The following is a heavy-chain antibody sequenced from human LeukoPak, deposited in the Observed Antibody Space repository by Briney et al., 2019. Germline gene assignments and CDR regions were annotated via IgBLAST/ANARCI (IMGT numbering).Heavy chain of an antibody. CDR2: IYYSGST. CDR3: ARGASSWRASKDYYFDY. CDR1: GGSISSSRHY. D-gene: IGHD6-13*01. V-gene: IGHV4-39*01. Sequence: SETLSLTCTVSGGSISSSRHYWGWIHQPPGKGLEWIGSIYYSGSTFYNPSLRSRVTISVDTSKNQFSLKLSSVTAADTAMYYCARGASSWRASKDYYFDYWGQGTLVTVSS. J-gene: IGHJ4*02.